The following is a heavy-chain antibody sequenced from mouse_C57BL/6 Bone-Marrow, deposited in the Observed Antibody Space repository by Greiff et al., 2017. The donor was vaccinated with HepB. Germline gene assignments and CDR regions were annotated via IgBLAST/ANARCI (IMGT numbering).Heavy chain of an antibody. CDR2: ISSGSSTI. V-gene: IGHV5-17*01. CDR1: GFTFSDYG. Sequence: EVKVVESGGGLVKPGGSLKLSCAASGFTFSDYGMHWVRQAPEKGLEWVAYISSGSSTIYYADTVKGRFTISRDNAKNTLFLQMTSLRSEDTAMYYCARDSGPHMDYWGQGTSVTVSS. J-gene: IGHJ4*01. D-gene: IGHD3-2*02. CDR3: ARDSGPHMDY.